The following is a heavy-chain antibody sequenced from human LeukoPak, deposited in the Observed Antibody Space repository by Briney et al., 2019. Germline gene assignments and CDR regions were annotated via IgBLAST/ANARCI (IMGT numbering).Heavy chain of an antibody. D-gene: IGHD6-13*01. CDR3: ARGVYIAAAQYGY. CDR2: IYYSGTT. CDR1: GGSISSYY. V-gene: IGHV4-59*01. Sequence: PSETLSLTCTVSGGSISSYYWSWIRQPPGKGLGWLGYIYYSGTTTYNPSLKSRVTISVDPSNNQSSLKLSSLTAADTAVYYCARGVYIAAAQYGYWGQGTLVTVSS. J-gene: IGHJ4*02.